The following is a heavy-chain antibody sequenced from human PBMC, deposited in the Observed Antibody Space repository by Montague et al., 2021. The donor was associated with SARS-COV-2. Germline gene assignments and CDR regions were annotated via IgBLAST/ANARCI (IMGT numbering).Heavy chain of an antibody. J-gene: IGHJ3*02. Sequence: SETLSLTCTVSGGSISSSSYYWAWIRQPPGKGLEWIGSIYRSGSNFYNPSLKSRVSMSVDTSKNQFSLKLSPVTAAATAMYYCARVKWELSVGNVFDIWGQGTMVTVSS. CDR3: ARVKWELSVGNVFDI. D-gene: IGHD1-26*01. CDR2: IYRSGSN. V-gene: IGHV4-39*01. CDR1: GGSISSSSYY.